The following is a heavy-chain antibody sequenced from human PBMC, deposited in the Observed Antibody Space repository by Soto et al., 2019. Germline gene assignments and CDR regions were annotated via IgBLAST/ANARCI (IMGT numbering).Heavy chain of an antibody. V-gene: IGHV2-5*02. CDR1: GFSLSTSGVG. CDR2: IYWDDDK. CDR3: AHLYYYDSSGYYNWFDP. J-gene: IGHJ5*02. D-gene: IGHD3-22*01. Sequence: SGPTLVNPTQTLTLTCTFPGFSLSTSGVGVGWIRQPPGKALEWLALIYWDDDKRYSPSLKSRLTITKDTSKNQVVLTMTNMDPVDTATYYCAHLYYYDSSGYYNWFDPWGQGTLVTVSS.